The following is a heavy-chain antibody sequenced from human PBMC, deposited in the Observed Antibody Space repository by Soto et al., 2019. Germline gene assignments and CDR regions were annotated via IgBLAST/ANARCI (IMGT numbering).Heavy chain of an antibody. CDR1: GFTFSSYA. CDR2: ISYDGSNK. V-gene: IGHV3-30-3*01. D-gene: IGHD2-15*01. Sequence: GGSLRLSCAASGFTFSSYAMHWVRQAPCKGLEWVAVISYDGSNKYYADSVKGRFTISRDNSKNTLYLQMNSLRAEDTAVYYCARCLRERGEYSVRKMDVWGQGTMVTVSS. J-gene: IGHJ6*02. CDR3: ARCLRERGEYSVRKMDV.